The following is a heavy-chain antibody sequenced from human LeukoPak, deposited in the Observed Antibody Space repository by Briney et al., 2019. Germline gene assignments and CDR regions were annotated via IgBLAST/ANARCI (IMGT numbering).Heavy chain of an antibody. Sequence: GGSLRLSCTASGFTFGDYAMSWVRQALGKGLEWVGFIRSKAYGGTTEYAASVKGRFTISRDDSKSIAYLQMNSLQTEDTAVYYCTSGVLWFGELSYFDYWGQGTLVTVSS. CDR1: GFTFGDYA. V-gene: IGHV3-49*04. CDR2: IRSKAYGGTT. D-gene: IGHD3-10*01. CDR3: TSGVLWFGELSYFDY. J-gene: IGHJ4*02.